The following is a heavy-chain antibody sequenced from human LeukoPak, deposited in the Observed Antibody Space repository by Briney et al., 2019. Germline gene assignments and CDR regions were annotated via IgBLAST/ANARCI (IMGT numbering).Heavy chain of an antibody. V-gene: IGHV3-30*02. Sequence: GGSLRLSCAASGFTFRSYSMHWVRQAPGKGLEWVAFIHSDGGDKYYADSVQGRFTISRDNSKNTVFLQMNSLRGEDTAVYYCARDGGSYSLDYWGQGTLVTDSS. J-gene: IGHJ4*02. CDR2: IHSDGGDK. D-gene: IGHD1-26*01. CDR1: GFTFRSYS. CDR3: ARDGGSYSLDY.